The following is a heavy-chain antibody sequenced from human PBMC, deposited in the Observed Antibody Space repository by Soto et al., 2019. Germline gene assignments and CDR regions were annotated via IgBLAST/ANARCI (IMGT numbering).Heavy chain of an antibody. J-gene: IGHJ5*02. CDR1: GCTFSNYA. Sequence: SVKVSCKASGCTFSNYAISWVRQAAGQGLEWMGGIIPIIGTANYAQNFQGRVAITADKSTSTAYMELSSLRSEDTAVYYCARDRTEVVGTGFDPWGQGIPVTVSS. CDR2: IIPIIGTA. CDR3: ARDRTEVVGTGFDP. V-gene: IGHV1-69*06. D-gene: IGHD6-19*01.